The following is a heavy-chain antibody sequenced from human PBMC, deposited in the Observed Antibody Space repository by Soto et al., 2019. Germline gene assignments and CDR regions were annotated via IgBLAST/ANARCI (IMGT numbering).Heavy chain of an antibody. CDR2: ISSSSSYI. D-gene: IGHD1-7*01. CDR1: GFTLSIYS. Sequence: PGGSLRLCRAASGFTLSIYSMNCVRQAPGKGLEWVSSISSSSSYIYYADSVKGRFTISRDNAKNSLYLQMNSLRAEDTAVYYCARLTGTTRGSAAYWGQGTLVTGSS. CDR3: ARLTGTTRGSAAY. J-gene: IGHJ4*02. V-gene: IGHV3-21*01.